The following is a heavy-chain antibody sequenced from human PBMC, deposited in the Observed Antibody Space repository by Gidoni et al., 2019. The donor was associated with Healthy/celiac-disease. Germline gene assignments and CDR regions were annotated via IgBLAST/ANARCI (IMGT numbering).Heavy chain of an antibody. V-gene: IGHV2-5*01. J-gene: IGHJ6*02. CDR1: GFSLSTSGVG. D-gene: IGHD3-10*01. CDR3: AHSSPLWFGDPRYYYYGMDV. CDR2: IYWNDDK. Sequence: QITLKESGPTLVKPTQTLTLTCTFSGFSLSTSGVGVGWIRQPPGKALEWLALIYWNDDKRYSPSLKSRLTITKDTSKNQVVLTMTNMDPVDTATYYCAHSSPLWFGDPRYYYYGMDVWGQGTTVTVSS.